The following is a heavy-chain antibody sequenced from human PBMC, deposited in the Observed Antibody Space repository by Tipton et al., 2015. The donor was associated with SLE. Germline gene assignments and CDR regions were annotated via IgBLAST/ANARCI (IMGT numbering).Heavy chain of an antibody. V-gene: IGHV1-3*04. J-gene: IGHJ6*02. CDR1: GYTFTSYA. CDR2: ISTDNGKT. D-gene: IGHD3-3*01. CDR3: ARDPDYDSLYAMDV. Sequence: QLVQSGGEVKKPGASVKVSCKTSGYTFTSYAITWVRQAPGQGLEWMGWISTDNGKTKFSQKFQGRVTITRDTSASTASMELSSLRSEDTAIYYCARDPDYDSLYAMDVWGQGTTVTVSS.